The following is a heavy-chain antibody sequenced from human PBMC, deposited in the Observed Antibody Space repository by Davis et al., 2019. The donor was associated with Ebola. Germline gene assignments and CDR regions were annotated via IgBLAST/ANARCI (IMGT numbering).Heavy chain of an antibody. CDR2: ISVRSIT. Sequence: SLKISCAASGFIFSSYAMSWVRQAPGKGLEWVSSISVRSITYHADSVKGRFTISRDNSKNTLHLQMNSLRAEDTAVYYCAKVHPPTTVTTGWFDPWGQGTLVTVSS. J-gene: IGHJ5*02. D-gene: IGHD4-17*01. CDR1: GFIFSSYA. V-gene: IGHV3-23*01. CDR3: AKVHPPTTVTTGWFDP.